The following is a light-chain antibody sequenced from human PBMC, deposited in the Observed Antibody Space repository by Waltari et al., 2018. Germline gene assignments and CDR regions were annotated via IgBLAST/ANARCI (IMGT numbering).Light chain of an antibody. J-gene: IGLJ2*01. CDR3: QSYDTSLSVV. V-gene: IGLV1-40*01. CDR2: GTS. CDR1: GSNPGAGYD. Sequence: QSVLTQPPSVSGAPAQRVSISCTGNGSNPGAGYDVPWYQQHPGKAPKLLIYGTSTRPPGVPDRFFGSQSGTSASLAITALQAEDEAEYYCQSYDTSLSVVFGGGTKLTVL.